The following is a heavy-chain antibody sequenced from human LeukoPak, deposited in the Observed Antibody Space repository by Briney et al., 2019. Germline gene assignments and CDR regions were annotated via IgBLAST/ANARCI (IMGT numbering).Heavy chain of an antibody. D-gene: IGHD4-17*01. CDR3: ATTVTTSSSDAFDI. CDR1: GYSFTTYW. J-gene: IGHJ3*02. Sequence: GESLKISCKGSGYSFTTYWIAWVRQMPGKGLEWMGIVYPSDSDTRYSPSFQGQVTISVDKSITTAYLQWSSLKASDTAMYYCATTVTTSSSDAFDIWGQGTMVTVSS. CDR2: VYPSDSDT. V-gene: IGHV5-51*01.